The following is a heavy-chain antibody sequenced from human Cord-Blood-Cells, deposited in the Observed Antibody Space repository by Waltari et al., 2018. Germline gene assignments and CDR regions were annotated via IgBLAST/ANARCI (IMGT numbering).Heavy chain of an antibody. CDR1: GGSISSSSYY. CDR2: IYYSGST. Sequence: QLQLQESGPGLVKPSETLSLTCTVSGGSISSSSYYWGWLRQPPGKGLEWIGSIYYSGSTYYNPSLKSRVTISVDTSKNQFSLKLSSVTAADTAVYYCARRADDAFDIWGQGTMVTVSS. D-gene: IGHD1-26*01. J-gene: IGHJ3*02. CDR3: ARRADDAFDI. V-gene: IGHV4-39*01.